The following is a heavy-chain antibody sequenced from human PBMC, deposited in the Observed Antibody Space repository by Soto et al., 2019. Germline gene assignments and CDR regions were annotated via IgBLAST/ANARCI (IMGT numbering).Heavy chain of an antibody. V-gene: IGHV1-69*01. J-gene: IGHJ4*02. CDR2: IIPIFGTA. Sequence: QVQLVQSGAEVKKPGSSVKVSCKASGGTFSSYAISWVRQAPGQGLEWMGGIIPIFGTANYAQKFQGRVTITEDESTSTAYMELSSLRYYDTAAYYCAGAPGGYSNYLFFDYWGQGTLVTVSS. CDR1: GGTFSSYA. CDR3: AGAPGGYSNYLFFDY. D-gene: IGHD4-4*01.